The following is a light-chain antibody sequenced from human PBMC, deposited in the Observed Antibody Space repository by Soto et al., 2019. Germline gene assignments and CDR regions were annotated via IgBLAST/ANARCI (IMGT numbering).Light chain of an antibody. V-gene: IGLV1-44*01. CDR3: AAWDDSLKNWV. J-gene: IGLJ3*02. CDR1: SSNIGSNT. Sequence: QSVLTQPPSASGTPGQRVTISCSGSSSNIGSNTVNWYQQPPGTAPKLLIYRNNQRPSGVPDRFSGSKSGTSASLAISGLQSEDEADYYCAAWDDSLKNWVFGGGTKLTVL. CDR2: RNN.